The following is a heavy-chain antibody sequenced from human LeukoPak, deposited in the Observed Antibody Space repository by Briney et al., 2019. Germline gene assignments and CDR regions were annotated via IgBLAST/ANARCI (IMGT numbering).Heavy chain of an antibody. J-gene: IGHJ4*02. Sequence: PSETLSLTCAVYGRSFSGYYWSWISQPPGKGLEWIGEIKHSGSTNFNPSLKSRVTISVDTSKIQFSLKLSSVTAADTAVYYCARPRSGSLDYWGQGTLVTVSS. CDR2: IKHSGST. CDR1: GRSFSGYY. V-gene: IGHV4-34*01. CDR3: ARPRSGSLDY. D-gene: IGHD3-10*01.